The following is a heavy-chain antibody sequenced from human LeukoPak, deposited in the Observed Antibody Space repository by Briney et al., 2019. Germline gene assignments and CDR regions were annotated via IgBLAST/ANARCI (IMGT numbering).Heavy chain of an antibody. CDR1: GDSVSSNSVT. CDR2: TYYRSKWYN. CDR3: AREVEMATTEIDY. D-gene: IGHD5-24*01. Sequence: SQTLSLTCAISGDSVSSNSVTWNWIRQSPSRGLEWLGRTYYRSKWYNDYAVSVKSRITINPDTSKNQFSLQLNSVTPEDTAVYYCAREVEMATTEIDYWGQGTLVTVSS. J-gene: IGHJ4*02. V-gene: IGHV6-1*01.